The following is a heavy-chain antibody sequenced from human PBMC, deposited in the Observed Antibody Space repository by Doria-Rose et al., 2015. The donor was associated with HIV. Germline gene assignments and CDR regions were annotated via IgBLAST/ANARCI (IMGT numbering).Heavy chain of an antibody. D-gene: IGHD6-13*01. CDR1: GVSLSSPGMG. CDR3: ARIKSSRWYHKYYFDF. V-gene: IGHV2-26*01. J-gene: IGHJ4*02. Sequence: SGPVLVKPTETLTLTCTVSGVSLSSPGMGVSWIRQPPGKALEWLANIFSDDERFYQTSLMSRLTISRGTSKSQVVLTMTDMDPVDTATYYCARIKSSRWYHKYYFDFWGQGTLVIVSA. CDR2: IFSDDER.